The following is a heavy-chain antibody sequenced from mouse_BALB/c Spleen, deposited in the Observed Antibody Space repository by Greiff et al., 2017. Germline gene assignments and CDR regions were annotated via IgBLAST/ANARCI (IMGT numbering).Heavy chain of an antibody. CDR2: IDPENGNT. V-gene: IGHV14-1*02. D-gene: IGHD1-1*01. Sequence: EVKLVESGAELVRPGALVKLSCKASGFNIKDYYMHWVKQRPEQGLEWIGWIDPENGNTIYDPKFQGKASITADTSSNTAYLQLSSLTSEDTAVYYCARGFFTTVVAHDYWGQGTTLTVSS. J-gene: IGHJ2*01. CDR1: GFNIKDYY. CDR3: ARGFFTTVVAHDY.